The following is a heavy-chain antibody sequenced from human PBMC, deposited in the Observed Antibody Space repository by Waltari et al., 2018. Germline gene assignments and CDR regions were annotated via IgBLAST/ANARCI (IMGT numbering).Heavy chain of an antibody. Sequence: ASGFTCSSYSMNWVRQAPGKGLEWVSYISSSSSTIYYADSVKGRFTIPRDNAKNSLYLQMNSLRAEDTAVYYCARQGYCSSTSCRGPYDAFDIWGQGTMVTVSS. J-gene: IGHJ3*02. D-gene: IGHD2-2*01. CDR3: ARQGYCSSTSCRGPYDAFDI. CDR1: GFTCSSYS. V-gene: IGHV3-48*04. CDR2: ISSSSSTI.